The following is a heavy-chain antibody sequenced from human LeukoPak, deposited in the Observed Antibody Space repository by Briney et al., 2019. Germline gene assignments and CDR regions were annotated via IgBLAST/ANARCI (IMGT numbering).Heavy chain of an antibody. CDR2: IYHSGST. CDR1: GGSISSRNW. J-gene: IGHJ6*02. V-gene: IGHV4-4*02. Sequence: SETLSLTCAVSGGSISSRNWWCWVRQPPGKGLEWIGEIYHSGSTNYNPSLKSRVTISVDTSKNQFSLKLSSVTAADTAVYYCAKDRCSNGVGCYYYYMDVWGQGTTVTISS. D-gene: IGHD2-8*01. CDR3: AKDRCSNGVGCYYYYMDV.